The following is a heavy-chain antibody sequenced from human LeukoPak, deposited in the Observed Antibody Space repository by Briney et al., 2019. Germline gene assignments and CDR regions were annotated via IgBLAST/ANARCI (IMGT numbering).Heavy chain of an antibody. V-gene: IGHV3-48*02. CDR3: ARVGAYDFWSGYHHPFFDY. D-gene: IGHD3-3*01. Sequence: GGSLRLSCAASGFTFSSYAMNWVRQAPGKGLEWVSYISSSTIYYADSVKGRFTISRDNAKNSLYLQMNSLRDEDTAVYYCARVGAYDFWSGYHHPFFDYWGQGTLVTVSS. CDR2: ISSSTI. J-gene: IGHJ4*02. CDR1: GFTFSSYA.